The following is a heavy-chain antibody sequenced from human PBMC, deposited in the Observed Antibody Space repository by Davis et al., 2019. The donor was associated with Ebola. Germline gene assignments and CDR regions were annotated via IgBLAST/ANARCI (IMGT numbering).Heavy chain of an antibody. CDR3: VRDPALVVTGGGWFFGL. V-gene: IGHV3-7*01. D-gene: IGHD2-21*02. J-gene: IGHJ2*01. CDR2: VKQDGSEK. Sequence: GGSLRLSCAASGFTFSTFWMSWVRQAPGKGLEWVASVKQDGSEKYYVDSVKGRFTVSRDNAKNSLYLQMNSLRAEDTAVYYCVRDPALVVTGGGWFFGLWGRGTLVTVSS. CDR1: GFTFSTFW.